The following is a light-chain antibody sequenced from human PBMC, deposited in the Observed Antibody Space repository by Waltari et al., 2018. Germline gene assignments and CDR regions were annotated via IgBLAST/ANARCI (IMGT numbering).Light chain of an antibody. J-gene: IGLJ2*01. V-gene: IGLV2-23*02. CDR2: EVS. Sequence: QSALTQPASVSGSPGQTIPISCTGTSSDVGSYNLVSWYQQHPGKAPKLMIYEVSKRPSGVSNRFSGSKSGNTASLTISGLQAEDEADYYCCSYAGSHVVFGGGTKLTVL. CDR1: SSDVGSYNL. CDR3: CSYAGSHVV.